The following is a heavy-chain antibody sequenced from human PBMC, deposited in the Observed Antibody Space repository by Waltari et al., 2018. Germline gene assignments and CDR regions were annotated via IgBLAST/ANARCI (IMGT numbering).Heavy chain of an antibody. Sequence: EVQLVESGGGLVQPGGSLRLSCAASGFSFSNYWMSWVRQAPGKGLEWVANIKQDGSDKYSVGSVKGRFTISRDNAQNSLFLKMNSLGGEETAIYYCARGVAGYSSGNNDRYFYYYYMDVWGKGTTVTVTS. J-gene: IGHJ6*03. CDR1: GFSFSNYW. V-gene: IGHV3-7*01. D-gene: IGHD2-15*01. CDR2: IKQDGSDK. CDR3: ARGVAGYSSGNNDRYFYYYYMDV.